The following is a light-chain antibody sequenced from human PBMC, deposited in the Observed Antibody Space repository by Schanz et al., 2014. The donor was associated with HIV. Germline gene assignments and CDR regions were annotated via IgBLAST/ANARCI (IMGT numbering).Light chain of an antibody. J-gene: IGKJ4*01. V-gene: IGKV3-20*01. Sequence: EIVLTQTPVTLSLSPGERATLSCRASQSVSSYLAWYQQKPGQAPRLLIYDASNRATGIPARFSGSGSGTDFTLTISRLEPEDFAVYYCQQYGSSPPLTFGGGTKVEIK. CDR2: DAS. CDR1: QSVSSY. CDR3: QQYGSSPPLT.